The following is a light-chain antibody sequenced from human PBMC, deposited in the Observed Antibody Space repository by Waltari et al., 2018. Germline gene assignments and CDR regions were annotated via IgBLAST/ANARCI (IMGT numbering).Light chain of an antibody. CDR2: GAS. CDR1: QSFSSSF. CDR3: QWYGSSPLLT. V-gene: IGKV3-20*01. J-gene: IGKJ4*01. Sequence: EIVLTQSPGTLSLSPGERATLSCRASQSFSSSFLAWYQQRPGQAPRLLIYGASNRAAGIPDRFSGSGSGTDFTLTISRLEPEDFAVYYCQWYGSSPLLTFGGGTMVAIK.